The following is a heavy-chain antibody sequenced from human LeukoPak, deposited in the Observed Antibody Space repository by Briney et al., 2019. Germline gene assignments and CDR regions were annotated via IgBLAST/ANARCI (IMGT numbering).Heavy chain of an antibody. CDR1: GGSISSGGYY. CDR2: IYYSGST. V-gene: IGHV4-61*08. J-gene: IGHJ6*02. D-gene: IGHD6-13*01. CDR3: ARDWWAAAGIRDYYYGMDV. Sequence: PSQTLSLTCTVSGGSISSGGYYWSWIRQHPGKGLEWIGYIYYSGSTNYNPSLKSRVTMSVDTSKNQFSLKLSSVTAADTAVYYCARDWWAAAGIRDYYYGMDVWGQGTTVTVSS.